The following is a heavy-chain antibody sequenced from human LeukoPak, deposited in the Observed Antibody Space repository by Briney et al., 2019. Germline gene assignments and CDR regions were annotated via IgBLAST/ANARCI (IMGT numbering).Heavy chain of an antibody. Sequence: QPGRSLRLSCAASGFTFSSYGMHWVRQAPGKGLEWVAVISYDGSNKYYADSVKGRFTISRDNSKNTLYLQMNSLRAEDTAVYYCAKAVEYYYDSSGLFDYWGQGTLVTVSS. CDR1: GFTFSSYG. V-gene: IGHV3-30*18. CDR3: AKAVEYYYDSSGLFDY. J-gene: IGHJ4*02. D-gene: IGHD3-22*01. CDR2: ISYDGSNK.